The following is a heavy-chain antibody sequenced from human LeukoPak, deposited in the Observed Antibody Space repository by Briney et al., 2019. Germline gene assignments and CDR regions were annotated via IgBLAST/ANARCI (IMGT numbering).Heavy chain of an antibody. Sequence: GESLKISCKGFEYTFTNYWIGWVRQMPGEGLEWMGIIYPGDSDTRYSPSFQGQVTISADKSISTAYLQWSSLKASDTAMYYCARLGGNDDYVYFDYWGQGILVTVSS. J-gene: IGHJ4*02. D-gene: IGHD4-17*01. V-gene: IGHV5-51*01. CDR2: IYPGDSDT. CDR3: ARLGGNDDYVYFDY. CDR1: EYTFTNYW.